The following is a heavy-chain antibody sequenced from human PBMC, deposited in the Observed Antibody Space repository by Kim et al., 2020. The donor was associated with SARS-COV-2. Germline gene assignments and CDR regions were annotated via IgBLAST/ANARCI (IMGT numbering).Heavy chain of an antibody. D-gene: IGHD3-22*01. CDR3: DYYHYHSSGYHY. J-gene: IGHJ4*01. CDR1: GVTFTSAW. V-gene: IGHV3-15*04. CDR2: IVPNGDSWTI. Sequence: GGSLRLFCAVSGVTFTSAWLSWVRQAPGKGPEWVGRIVPNGDSWTIDLAAPVKGRFTISRDDSRSILHLQMTSLKTEDTAVYFCDYYHYHSSGYHY.